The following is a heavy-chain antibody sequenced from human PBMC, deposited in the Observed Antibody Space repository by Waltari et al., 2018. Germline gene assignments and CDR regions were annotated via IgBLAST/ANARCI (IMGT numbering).Heavy chain of an antibody. CDR2: INPNSGGT. Sequence: QVQLVQSGAEVKKPGASVKVSCKASGYTFTGYYMHWVRQAPGHGLEWMGWINPNSGGTNYAQKFQGRVTMTRDTSISTAYMELSRLRSDDTAVYYCARDGASAVAGTPYWYFDLWGRGTLVTVSS. D-gene: IGHD6-19*01. V-gene: IGHV1-2*02. CDR3: ARDGASAVAGTPYWYFDL. J-gene: IGHJ2*01. CDR1: GYTFTGYY.